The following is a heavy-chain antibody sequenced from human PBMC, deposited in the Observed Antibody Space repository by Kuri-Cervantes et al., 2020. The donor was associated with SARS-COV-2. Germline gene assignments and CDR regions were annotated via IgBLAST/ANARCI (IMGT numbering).Heavy chain of an antibody. J-gene: IGHJ6*03. CDR3: ARGTGTWGYYMDV. V-gene: IGHV5-51*01. CDR2: IYPGDSDT. CDR1: GYSFTSYW. Sequence: GEYLKISCQGSGYSFTSYWIGWVRQMPGKGLEWMGIIYPGDSDTRYSPSFQAQVTISADKSISTAYLQWSSLQASDTAMYYCARGTGTWGYYMDVWGKGTTVTVSS. D-gene: IGHD1-1*01.